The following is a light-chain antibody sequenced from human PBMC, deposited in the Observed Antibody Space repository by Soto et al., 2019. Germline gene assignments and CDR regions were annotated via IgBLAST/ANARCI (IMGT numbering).Light chain of an antibody. CDR1: SSDIGDSNY. CDR3: SSFRSSSSSCV. Sequence: QSALTQPASVSGSPGQSITISCTGTSSDIGDSNYVSWYQQHPGKAPKLVIYDVSNRPSGVSNSFSGSKSANTASLTISGLQAEDEADYYCSSFRSSSSSCVFGTGTKLTVL. V-gene: IGLV2-14*03. CDR2: DVS. J-gene: IGLJ1*01.